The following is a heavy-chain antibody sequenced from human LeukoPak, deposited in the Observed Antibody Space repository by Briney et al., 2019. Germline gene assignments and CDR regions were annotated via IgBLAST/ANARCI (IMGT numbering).Heavy chain of an antibody. V-gene: IGHV3-74*01. J-gene: IGHJ4*02. Sequence: GGSLRLSCAASGFSFSTYWMHWVRQAPGKGLEWVSRINSDGSSTTYADSVKGRFTISRDNAKSMLYLHMNSLRAEDTAVYYCARSEYNSDYWGQGTLVTVSS. CDR3: ARSEYNSDY. CDR1: GFSFSTYW. D-gene: IGHD1-1*01. CDR2: INSDGSST.